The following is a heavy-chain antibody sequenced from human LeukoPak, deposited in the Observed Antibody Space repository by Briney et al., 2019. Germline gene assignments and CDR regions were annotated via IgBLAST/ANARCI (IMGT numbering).Heavy chain of an antibody. CDR3: ARDVGAVDY. V-gene: IGHV3-7*04. D-gene: IGHD1-26*01. CDR2: IKQDGSEK. J-gene: IGHJ4*02. CDR1: GFTFSTYW. Sequence: DPGGSLRLSCAASGFTFSTYWMTWVRQAQGKGLEWVANIKQDGSEKYYVDSVKGRFTISRDNAKDSLYLQMNSLRAEETAVYYGARDVGAVDYWGQGTLVTVSS.